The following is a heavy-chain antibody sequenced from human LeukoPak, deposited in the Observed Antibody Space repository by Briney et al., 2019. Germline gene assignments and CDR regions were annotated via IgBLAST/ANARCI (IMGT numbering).Heavy chain of an antibody. D-gene: IGHD5-24*01. J-gene: IGHJ4*02. CDR3: ATETYADGYNQPGQSGFDY. Sequence: ASAKVSCKVSGYTLTELSMHWVRQAPGKGPEWVGGFDPEDGETIYAQKFQGRVTMTEDTSTDTAYMELSSLGSEDTAVYYCATETYADGYNQPGQSGFDYWGQGTLVTVSS. CDR2: FDPEDGET. CDR1: GYTLTELS. V-gene: IGHV1-24*01.